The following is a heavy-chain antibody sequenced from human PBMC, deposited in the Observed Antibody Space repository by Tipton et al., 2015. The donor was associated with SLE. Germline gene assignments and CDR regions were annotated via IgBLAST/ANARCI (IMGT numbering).Heavy chain of an antibody. V-gene: IGHV3-9*01. CDR2: ISWNSGSI. CDR3: ARDELRITMIVGI. Sequence: SLRLSCAASGFTFDDYAMHWVRQAPGKGLEWVSGISWNSGSIGYADSVKGRFTISRDNAKNSLYLQMNSLRAEDTAVYYCARDELRITMIVGIWGQGTMVTVSS. J-gene: IGHJ3*02. CDR1: GFTFDDYA. D-gene: IGHD3-22*01.